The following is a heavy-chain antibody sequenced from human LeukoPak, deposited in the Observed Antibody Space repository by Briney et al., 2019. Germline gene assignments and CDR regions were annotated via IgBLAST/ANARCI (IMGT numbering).Heavy chain of an antibody. CDR3: AKRIAPNAYDI. D-gene: IGHD6-13*01. CDR1: GFTFSTYT. Sequence: PGGSLRLSCAASGFTFSTYTIQWVRQAPGKGLEWVAVISYDGSNQYYADSVKGRFTISRDNSKNMLYLQMNNLRAGDTAVYYCAKRIAPNAYDIWGQGTMVTVSS. J-gene: IGHJ3*02. CDR2: ISYDGSNQ. V-gene: IGHV3-30-3*02.